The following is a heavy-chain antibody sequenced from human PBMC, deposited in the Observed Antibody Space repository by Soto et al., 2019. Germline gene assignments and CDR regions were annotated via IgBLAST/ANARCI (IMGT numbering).Heavy chain of an antibody. D-gene: IGHD1-1*01. Sequence: GVLRLSCAASGLTVSNNYMSWVRQAPGKGLEWVSIIYSGGSTYYADSVTGRFTISRDNSKNTLYLQMDSLRAEDTAVYYCARAFNWNDAYFDYWGQGTLVTVSS. CDR3: ARAFNWNDAYFDY. V-gene: IGHV3-53*01. CDR1: GLTVSNNY. CDR2: IYSGGST. J-gene: IGHJ4*02.